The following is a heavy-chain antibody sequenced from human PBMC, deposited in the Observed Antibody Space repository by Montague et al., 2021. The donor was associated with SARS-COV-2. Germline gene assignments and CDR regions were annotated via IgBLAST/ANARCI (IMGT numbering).Heavy chain of an antibody. CDR3: ARWGYYDILTGYYKGLVLGASYYYYGMDV. J-gene: IGHJ6*02. CDR2: ISYDGSNK. D-gene: IGHD3-9*01. Sequence: SLRLSCAASGFTFSSYAMHWARQAPGKGLEWVAVISYDGSNKYYADSVKGRFTISRDNSKNTLYLQMNSLRAEDTAVYYCARWGYYDILTGYYKGLVLGASYYYYGMDVWGQGTTVTVSS. CDR1: GFTFSSYA. V-gene: IGHV3-30*04.